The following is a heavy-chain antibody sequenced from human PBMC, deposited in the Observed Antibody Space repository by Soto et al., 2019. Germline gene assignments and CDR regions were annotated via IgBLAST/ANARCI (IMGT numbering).Heavy chain of an antibody. V-gene: IGHV1-69*01. J-gene: IGHJ4*02. Sequence: QVQLVQSGAEVKKPGSSVKVSCKASGGTFSSYAISWVRQAPGQGLEWMGGIIPIFGTANYAQKFQGRVTITADESTSRACMGLSSLRSEDGAVYSGAGAQVGLFAYWGQGSLVTVS. CDR3: AGAQVGLFAY. CDR2: IIPIFGTA. CDR1: GGTFSSYA. D-gene: IGHD1-26*01.